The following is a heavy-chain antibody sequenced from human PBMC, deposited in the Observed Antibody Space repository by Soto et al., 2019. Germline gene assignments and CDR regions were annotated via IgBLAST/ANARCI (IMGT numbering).Heavy chain of an antibody. V-gene: IGHV4-34*01. CDR3: ATRITVFGLLIPPFDP. CDR1: GGSVNGYY. D-gene: IGHD3-3*01. CDR2: INHTGGT. J-gene: IGHJ5*02. Sequence: PTETLSLTCAVYGGSVNGYYWNWTRQPPGKGLEWIGEINHTGGTHYNPSLKSRVTMSVDTSKNQFSLRLSSVTAADTAIYYCATRITVFGLLIPPFDPWGQGTQVTVS.